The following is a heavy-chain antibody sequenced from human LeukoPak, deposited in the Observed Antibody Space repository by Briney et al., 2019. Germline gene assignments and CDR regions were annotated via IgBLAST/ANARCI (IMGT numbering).Heavy chain of an antibody. D-gene: IGHD6-19*01. Sequence: PGGSLRLSCAASGFTFSSYSMNWVRQAPGKGLEWVSSISSSSSYIYYADSVKGRFTISRDNAKNSLYLQMNSLRAEDTALYYCARVPRIAVAASYYYYMDVWGKGTTVTVSS. CDR3: ARVPRIAVAASYYYYMDV. J-gene: IGHJ6*03. V-gene: IGHV3-21*04. CDR1: GFTFSSYS. CDR2: ISSSSSYI.